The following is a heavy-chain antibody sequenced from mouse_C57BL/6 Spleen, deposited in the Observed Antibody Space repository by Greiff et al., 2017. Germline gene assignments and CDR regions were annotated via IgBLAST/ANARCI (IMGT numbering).Heavy chain of an antibody. J-gene: IGHJ4*01. CDR2: IYPGSGST. Sequence: QVQLQQPGAELVKPGASVKMSCKASGYTFTSYWITWVKQRRGQGLEWIGDIYPGSGSTNYNEKLKSKATLTVDTASSTAYMQLSSLTSEDSAVYYCARSRWLQRAMDYWGQGTTVTVSS. CDR1: GYTFTSYW. V-gene: IGHV1-55*01. CDR3: ARSRWLQRAMDY. D-gene: IGHD2-3*01.